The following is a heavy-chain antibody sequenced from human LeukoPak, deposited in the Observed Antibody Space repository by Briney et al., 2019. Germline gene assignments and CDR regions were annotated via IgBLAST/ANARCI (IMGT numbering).Heavy chain of an antibody. Sequence: SETLSLTCAVYGGSFSDYYWSWIRQPPGRGLEWIGEITHSGSTHYNPSLKSRVTISADTSKNQFSLKLSSVTPADTSVYHCARVTRFNRFRELWFDSWGQGTLVTVSS. J-gene: IGHJ5*01. V-gene: IGHV4-34*01. CDR3: ARVTRFNRFRELWFDS. D-gene: IGHD3-10*01. CDR2: ITHSGST. CDR1: GGSFSDYY.